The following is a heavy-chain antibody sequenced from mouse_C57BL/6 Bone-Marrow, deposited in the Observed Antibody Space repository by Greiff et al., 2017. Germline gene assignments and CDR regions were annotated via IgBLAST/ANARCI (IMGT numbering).Heavy chain of an antibody. CDR2: INPYNGGT. CDR3: ARGGYYSAREDY. Sequence: EVQLQQSGPVLVKPGASVKMSCKASGYTFTDYYMNWVKQSHGKSLEWIGVINPYNGGTSYNQKFKGKATLTVDKSSSTAYMELRSLTSEDSAVYFCARGGYYSAREDYWGQGTTLTVSS. D-gene: IGHD1-1*01. J-gene: IGHJ2*01. V-gene: IGHV1-19*01. CDR1: GYTFTDYY.